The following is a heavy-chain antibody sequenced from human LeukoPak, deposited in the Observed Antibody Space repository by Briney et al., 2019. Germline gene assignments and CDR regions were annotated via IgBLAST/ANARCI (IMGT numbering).Heavy chain of an antibody. V-gene: IGHV3-48*03. CDR3: VRGRHSANNYGGDY. Sequence: PGGSLRLSCATSGFTFSAYEMNWVRQAPGKGLEWNSYISDSGVSIHYADSVRGRFSISRDNAKDALLLQMNTLRAEDTAVYYCVRGRHSANNYGGDYWGQGTLVTVSS. J-gene: IGHJ4*02. D-gene: IGHD5-12*01. CDR1: GFTFSAYE. CDR2: ISDSGVSI.